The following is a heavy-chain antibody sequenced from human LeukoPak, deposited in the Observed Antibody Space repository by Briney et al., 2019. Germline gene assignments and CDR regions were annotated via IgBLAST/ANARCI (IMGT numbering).Heavy chain of an antibody. V-gene: IGHV4-30-4*07. J-gene: IGHJ3*02. D-gene: IGHD3-3*01. CDR2: MYHSGST. CDR1: RGSLTSGYYS. CDR3: ARALMGGSGTDAFDI. Sequence: SETLSLTCAVSRGSLTSGYYSWSWIRQPPGKGLEWIGYMYHSGSTYYNPSLESRVSISVDTSKNQFSLRLSSVTAADTAVYYCARALMGGSGTDAFDIWGQGTMSPSRQ.